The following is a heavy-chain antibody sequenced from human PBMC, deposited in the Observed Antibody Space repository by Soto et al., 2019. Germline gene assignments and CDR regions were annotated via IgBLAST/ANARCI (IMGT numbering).Heavy chain of an antibody. Sequence: QVHLVQSGAEVKKPGASVKVSCKGYGYAFTTYGITWVRQAPGQGLEWMGWISAHNGNTNYAQKLQGRVTVTRDTSTSTAYMELRSLRSDDTAVYYCARERYGDYWGQGALVTVSS. CDR1: GYAFTTYG. J-gene: IGHJ4*02. CDR2: ISAHNGNT. CDR3: ARERYGDY. V-gene: IGHV1-18*01. D-gene: IGHD1-1*01.